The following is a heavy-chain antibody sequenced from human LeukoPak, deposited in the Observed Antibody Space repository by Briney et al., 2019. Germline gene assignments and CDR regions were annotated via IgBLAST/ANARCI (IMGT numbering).Heavy chain of an antibody. Sequence: SVKVSCKASGGTFSSYAISWVRQAPGQGLEWMGRIIPIFGTANYAQKFQGRVMITTDESTSTAYMELSSLRSEDTAVYYCARVNGYYAFDMWGQGTMVIVSS. CDR2: IIPIFGTA. CDR1: GGTFSSYA. D-gene: IGHD3-22*01. J-gene: IGHJ3*02. V-gene: IGHV1-69*05. CDR3: ARVNGYYAFDM.